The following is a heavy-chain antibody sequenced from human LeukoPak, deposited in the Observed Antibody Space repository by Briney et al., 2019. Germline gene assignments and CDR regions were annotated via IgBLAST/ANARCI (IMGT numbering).Heavy chain of an antibody. CDR1: GFTFNNYG. J-gene: IGHJ6*02. CDR3: ARSLDV. CDR2: IKQDGSEI. Sequence: PGKSLRLSCAASGFTFNNYGMHWVRQAPGKGLEWVANIKQDGSEIYYVGSVKGRFTISRDNAKNSLYLQMNSLRAEDTAVYYCARSLDVWGQGTTVTVSS. V-gene: IGHV3-7*01.